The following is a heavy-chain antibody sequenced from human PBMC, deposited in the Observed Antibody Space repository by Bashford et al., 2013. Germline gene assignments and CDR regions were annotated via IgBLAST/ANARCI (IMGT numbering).Heavy chain of an antibody. Sequence: SETLSLTCDVSGGYSISSGYYWGWIRQPPGTGLEWIGSIYHGGSTYYNPSLKSRVTISVDTSKNQFSLKVTSVTAADTAVYYCARTPDRWYRWFDPWGQGTLVTVSS. J-gene: IGHJ5*02. D-gene: IGHD6-13*01. V-gene: IGHV4-38-2*01. CDR1: GGYSISSGYY. CDR3: ARTPDRWYRWFDP. CDR2: IYHGGST.